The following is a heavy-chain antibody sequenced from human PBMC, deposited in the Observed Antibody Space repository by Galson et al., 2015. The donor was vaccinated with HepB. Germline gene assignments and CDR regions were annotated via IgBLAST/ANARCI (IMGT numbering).Heavy chain of an antibody. D-gene: IGHD5-24*01. CDR1: GFTFSSYA. CDR3: ARDSRWLQFYYFDY. V-gene: IGHV3-30*04. CDR2: ISYDGSNK. Sequence: SLRLSCAASGFTFSSYAMHWVRQAPGKGLEWVAVISYDGSNKYYADSVKGRFTISRDNSKNTLYLQMNSLRAEDTAVYYCARDSRWLQFYYFDYWGQGTLVTVSS. J-gene: IGHJ4*02.